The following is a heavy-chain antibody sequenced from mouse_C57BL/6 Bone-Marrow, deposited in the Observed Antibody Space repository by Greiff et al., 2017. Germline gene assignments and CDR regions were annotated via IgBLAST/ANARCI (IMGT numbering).Heavy chain of an antibody. CDR2: IYPGDGDK. CDR1: GYAFSSYW. Sequence: QVQLQQSGAELVKPGASVKISCKASGYAFSSYWLNWVKKRPGKSLEWIGQIYPGDGDKNYNGKFKGKASRTAYKYSSTAYMHLSSLTSDDYAVYFCARGAYWGQGTLVTVSA. CDR3: ARGAY. V-gene: IGHV1-80*01. J-gene: IGHJ3*01.